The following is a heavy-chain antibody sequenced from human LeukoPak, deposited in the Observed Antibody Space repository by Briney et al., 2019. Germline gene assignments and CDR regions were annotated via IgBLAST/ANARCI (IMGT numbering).Heavy chain of an antibody. CDR3: TRVRNSNNWWGAFDI. CDR1: GYTFDTSS. D-gene: IGHD1-1*01. J-gene: IGHJ3*02. V-gene: IGHV1-18*01. Sequence: ASVKVSCKAFGYTFDTSSITWVRQAPGQRLEWMGWISPQSGNTQYAQGVQGSVTMTTDTSRSTAYMELRSLRPEDTAVYYCTRVRNSNNWWGAFDIWGQGTMVTVS. CDR2: ISPQSGNT.